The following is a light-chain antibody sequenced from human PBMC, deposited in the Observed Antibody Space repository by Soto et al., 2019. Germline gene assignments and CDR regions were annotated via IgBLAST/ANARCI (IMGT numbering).Light chain of an antibody. CDR3: RNYNSYPEA. CDR1: QTISSW. J-gene: IGKJ1*01. CDR2: KAS. V-gene: IGKV1-5*03. Sequence: DIQMTQSPSTLSGSVGDRVTTTCRASQTISSWLAWYQQKPGKAPKLLIYKASTLKSGVPSRFSGSGSGTEFTLTISSLQPDDFATYYCRNYNSYPEAFGQGTKV.